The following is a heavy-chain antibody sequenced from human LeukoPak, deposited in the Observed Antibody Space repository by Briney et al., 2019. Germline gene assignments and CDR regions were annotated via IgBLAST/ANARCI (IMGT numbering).Heavy chain of an antibody. CDR3: AKDLYGTGQLDY. D-gene: IGHD2-2*02. J-gene: IGHJ4*02. CDR2: ISYDGSNE. Sequence: GRSLRLSCAASGFTFSSYGMHWVRQAPGKGLEWVAVISYDGSNEYYADSVKGRFTISRDNSKNTLYLQMNSLRAEDTAVYYCAKDLYGTGQLDYWGQGTLVTVSS. V-gene: IGHV3-30*18. CDR1: GFTFSSYG.